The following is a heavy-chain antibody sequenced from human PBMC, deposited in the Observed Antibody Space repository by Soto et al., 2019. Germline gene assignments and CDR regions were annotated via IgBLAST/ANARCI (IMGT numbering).Heavy chain of an antibody. CDR2: ISSNGGST. D-gene: IGHD1-26*01. CDR3: ARDGGSYYLDY. CDR1: GFTFSRYA. Sequence: EVQLVESGGGLVQPGGSLRLSCAASGFTFSRYAMPWFRQAPGKGLEYVSAISSNGGSTYYPNSVKGRFTISRDNSKNTLYLQMGSLRAEDMAVYYCARDGGSYYLDYWGQGTLVTVSS. V-gene: IGHV3-64*01. J-gene: IGHJ4*02.